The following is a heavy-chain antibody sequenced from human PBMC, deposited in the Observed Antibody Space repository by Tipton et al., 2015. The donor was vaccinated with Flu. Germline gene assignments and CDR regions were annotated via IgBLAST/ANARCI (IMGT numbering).Heavy chain of an antibody. CDR3: ARDVYASEWGSDALDI. Sequence: GLVKPSETLSLTCNVSGGSLIGHYWSWIRQPPGKGLEWMGYVHFSGNTNYNPSLKSRLTISLDTSTNQFSLKLNSMTAADTAVYFCARDVYASEWGSDALDIWGRGTRVIVS. J-gene: IGHJ3*02. D-gene: IGHD3-22*01. CDR1: GGSLIGHY. CDR2: VHFSGNT. V-gene: IGHV4-59*11.